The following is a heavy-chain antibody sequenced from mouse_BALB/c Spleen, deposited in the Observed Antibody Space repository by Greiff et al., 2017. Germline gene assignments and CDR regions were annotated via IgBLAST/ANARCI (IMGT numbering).Heavy chain of an antibody. D-gene: IGHD2-4*01. V-gene: IGHV14-3*02. Sequence: VQLKQSGAELVKPGASVKLSCTASGFNIKDTYMHWVKQRPEQGLEWIGRIDPANGNTKYDPKFQGKATITADTSSNTAYLQLSSLTSEDTAVYYCARYYDYWYFDVWGAGTTVTVSS. CDR1: GFNIKDTY. CDR3: ARYYDYWYFDV. CDR2: IDPANGNT. J-gene: IGHJ1*01.